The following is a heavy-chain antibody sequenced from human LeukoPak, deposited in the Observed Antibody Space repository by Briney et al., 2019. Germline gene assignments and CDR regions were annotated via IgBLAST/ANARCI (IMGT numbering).Heavy chain of an antibody. J-gene: IGHJ3*02. V-gene: IGHV4-34*01. CDR2: INHSGST. D-gene: IGHD3-3*01. CDR1: GGSFSGYY. CDR3: GRSSGVENFWSGYYSAFDI. Sequence: SETLSLTCAVYGGSFSGYYWRWIRQPPGKGLEWIGEINHSGSTIYNPSLKSRVTISVDTSQNQFSFKLSSVTAADTAVYYCGRSSGVENFWSGYYSAFDIWGQGTMVTVSS.